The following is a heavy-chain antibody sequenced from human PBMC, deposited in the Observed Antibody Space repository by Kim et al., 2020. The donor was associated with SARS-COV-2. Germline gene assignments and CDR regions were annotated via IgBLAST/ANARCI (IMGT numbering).Heavy chain of an antibody. Sequence: SGKSRFTISREHSKDTLYLQMNSLRAEDTAVYYCAKEFEVRGVIITGVDYWGQGTLVTVSS. D-gene: IGHD3-10*01. V-gene: IGHV3-23*01. J-gene: IGHJ4*02. CDR3: AKEFEVRGVIITGVDY.